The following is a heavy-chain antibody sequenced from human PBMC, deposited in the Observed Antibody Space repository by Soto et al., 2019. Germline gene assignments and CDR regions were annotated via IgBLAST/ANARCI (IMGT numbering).Heavy chain of an antibody. CDR2: IIPIFGTA. D-gene: IGHD6-6*01. J-gene: IGHJ6*02. CDR3: ASPVLGGSSSGARDYYYGMDV. Sequence: ASVKVSCKACGCTFSSYAISWVRQAPGQGLEWMGGIIPIFGTANYAQKFQGRVTITADESTSTAYMELSSLRSEDTAVYYCASPVLGGSSSGARDYYYGMDVWGQGTTVTVSS. CDR1: GCTFSSYA. V-gene: IGHV1-69*13.